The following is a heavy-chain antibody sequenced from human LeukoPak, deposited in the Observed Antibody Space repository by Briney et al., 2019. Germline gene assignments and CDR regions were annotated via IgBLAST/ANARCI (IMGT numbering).Heavy chain of an antibody. CDR2: INHSGST. J-gene: IGHJ4*02. CDR3: ARWEGGSYYDFDY. D-gene: IGHD1-26*01. Sequence: SETLSLTCAVYGGSFSGYYWSWIRQPPGKGLECIGEINHSGSTNYNPSLKSRVTISVDTSKNQFSLNLSSVTAADTAVYYCARWEGGSYYDFDYWGQGTLVTVSS. V-gene: IGHV4-34*01. CDR1: GGSFSGYY.